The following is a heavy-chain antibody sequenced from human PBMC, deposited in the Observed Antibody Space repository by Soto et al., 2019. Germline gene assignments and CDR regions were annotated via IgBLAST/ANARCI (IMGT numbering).Heavy chain of an antibody. CDR1: GYTFTSYG. D-gene: IGHD3-3*01. CDR3: ARHLYYDFWSGYHNWFDP. V-gene: IGHV1-18*01. CDR2: ISAYNGIT. Sequence: QVQLVQSGAEVKKPGASVKVSCKASGYTFTSYGISWVRQAPGQGLEWMGWISAYNGITNYAQKLQGRVTMTTDTSTSTAYMELRSLRSDDTAVYYCARHLYYDFWSGYHNWFDPWGQGTLVTVSS. J-gene: IGHJ5*02.